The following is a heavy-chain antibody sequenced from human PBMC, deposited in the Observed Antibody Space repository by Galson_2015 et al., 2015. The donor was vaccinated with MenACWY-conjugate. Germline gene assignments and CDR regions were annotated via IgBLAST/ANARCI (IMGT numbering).Heavy chain of an antibody. J-gene: IGHJ4*02. CDR3: ALRGRALDY. Sequence: SLRLSCAASGFTFSSYAMTWVRRAPGEGLEWVSAISGSGDDTYYADSVKGRFTISRDNPKNTLYVQMKSLRVEDTAVYYCALRGRALDYWGQGTLVTVSA. CDR2: ISGSGDDT. V-gene: IGHV3-23*01. CDR1: GFTFSSYA.